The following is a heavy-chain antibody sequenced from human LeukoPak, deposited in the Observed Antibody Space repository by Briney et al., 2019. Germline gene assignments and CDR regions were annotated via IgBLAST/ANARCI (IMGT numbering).Heavy chain of an antibody. D-gene: IGHD3-16*01. CDR3: ARKIESAYLGYFDH. CDR2: MHYSGTT. J-gene: IGHJ4*02. CDR1: GGSINNYY. V-gene: IGHV4-59*01. Sequence: PSETLSLTCIVSGGSINNYYWSWIRQPAGKGLEWIGYMHYSGTTNYNFSLKSRVAMSVDTSKNQFSLKLSSVTAADTALYFCARKIESAYLGYFDHWGEGTLVTVSS.